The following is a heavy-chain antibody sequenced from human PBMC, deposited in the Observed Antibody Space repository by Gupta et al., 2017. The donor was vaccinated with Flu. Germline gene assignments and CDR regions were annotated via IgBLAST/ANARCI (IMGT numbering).Heavy chain of an antibody. CDR3: AKAWIYNFWSGYLDY. Sequence: EVQLLESGGGLVQHGGSLRLHCAASGFIFSSYAMSWVRQAPGKGLEWVSAISGSGDSTYYADSVKGRFTISRDNSKNTLYLQMNSLRAEDTAVYYCAKAWIYNFWSGYLDYWGQGTLVTVSS. CDR2: ISGSGDST. V-gene: IGHV3-23*01. J-gene: IGHJ4*02. D-gene: IGHD3-3*01. CDR1: GFIFSSYA.